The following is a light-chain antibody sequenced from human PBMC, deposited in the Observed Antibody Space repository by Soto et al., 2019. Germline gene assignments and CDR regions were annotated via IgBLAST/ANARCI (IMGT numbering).Light chain of an antibody. CDR2: GAS. Sequence: EIVMTQSPATLSVSPGERATLSCRASQSVSSNLAWYQQKPGQAPRLIIYGASTRATGIPARFSGSGSGTEFTLTISNLQSEDFAVYYCQQYNNWPPWTFGQGTKVEIK. V-gene: IGKV3-15*01. CDR3: QQYNNWPPWT. CDR1: QSVSSN. J-gene: IGKJ1*01.